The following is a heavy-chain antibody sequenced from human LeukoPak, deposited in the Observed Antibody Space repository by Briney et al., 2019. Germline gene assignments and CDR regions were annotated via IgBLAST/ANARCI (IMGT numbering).Heavy chain of an antibody. D-gene: IGHD3-10*01. CDR2: IRSKANNYST. J-gene: IGHJ5*02. CDR1: GFTFSGSA. CDR3: AREPTEPLRFGEFHPFDN. Sequence: GGSLRLSCAASGFTFSGSAMHWVRQASGKGLEWVGRIRSKANNYSTAYAVSVKCMFTIARDDSKNTAYMQMNSVKTQETAVYYCAREPTEPLRFGEFHPFDNWGKGIMVTASS. V-gene: IGHV3-73*01.